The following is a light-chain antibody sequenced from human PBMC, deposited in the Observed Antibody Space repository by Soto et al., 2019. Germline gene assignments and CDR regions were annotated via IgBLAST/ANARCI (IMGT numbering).Light chain of an antibody. CDR1: SSDVGGYNY. Sequence: QSVLTQPRSVSGSPGQSVTISCTGTSSDVGGYNYVSWYQQHPGKAPKLMIYDVSKRPSGVPDRFSGSKSGNTASLTISGLQAEDEADYYCCSYAGTLYAFGTGTKAPS. J-gene: IGLJ1*01. CDR2: DVS. V-gene: IGLV2-11*01. CDR3: CSYAGTLYA.